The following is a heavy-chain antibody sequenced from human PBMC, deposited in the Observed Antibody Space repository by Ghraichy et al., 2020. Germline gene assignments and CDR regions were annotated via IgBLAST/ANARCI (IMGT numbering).Heavy chain of an antibody. CDR2: INPSGGST. Sequence: ASVKVSCKASGYTFTSYYMHWVRQAPGQGLEWMGIINPSGGSTSYAQKFQGRVTMTRDTSTSTVYMELSSLRSEDTAVYYCARAAPITMIVVVTTTGKEDAFDIWGQGTMVTVSS. V-gene: IGHV1-46*03. CDR1: GYTFTSYY. J-gene: IGHJ3*02. D-gene: IGHD3-22*01. CDR3: ARAAPITMIVVVTTTGKEDAFDI.